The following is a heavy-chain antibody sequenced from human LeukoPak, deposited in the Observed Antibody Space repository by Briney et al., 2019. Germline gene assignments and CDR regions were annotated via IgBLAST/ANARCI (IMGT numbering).Heavy chain of an antibody. D-gene: IGHD3-10*01. Sequence: PSETLSLTCTVSGGSISSYYWSWIRQPAGTALEWIGRIYTSGAITYNPSLKSRVTMSVDTSKNQFSLKLSSVTAADTAVYYCARDSGTTGEVKFDPWGQGTLVTVSS. J-gene: IGHJ5*02. CDR2: IYTSGAI. V-gene: IGHV4-4*07. CDR3: ARDSGTTGEVKFDP. CDR1: GGSISSYY.